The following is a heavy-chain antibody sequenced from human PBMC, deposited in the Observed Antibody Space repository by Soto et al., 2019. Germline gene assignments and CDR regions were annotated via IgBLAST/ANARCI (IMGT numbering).Heavy chain of an antibody. Sequence: ASETLSLTCAVHGGSFIGYYLSWIRQAPGKGLEWIGEINYNPPLKSRVIISVDTAKNQFSLRLSSVSAADTAVYYCTGAYYNVSGYSLDPWGQGTSVTVSS. D-gene: IGHD3-22*01. V-gene: IGHV4-34*01. CDR1: GGSFIGYY. J-gene: IGHJ5*02. CDR3: TGAYYNVSGYSLDP. CDR2: IN.